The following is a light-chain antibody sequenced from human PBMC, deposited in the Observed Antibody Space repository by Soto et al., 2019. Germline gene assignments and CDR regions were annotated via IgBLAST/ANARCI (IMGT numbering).Light chain of an antibody. J-gene: IGLJ2*01. CDR1: SSDVGGYNY. CDR2: DVS. V-gene: IGLV2-14*01. CDR3: SSYTSSSTVV. Sequence: ALTQPASVSGSPGQSITISCTGTSSDVGGYNYVSWYQQHPGKAPKLMIYDVSNRPSGVSNRFSGSKSGNTASLTISGLQADDEADYYCSSYTSSSTVVFGGGTKVTVL.